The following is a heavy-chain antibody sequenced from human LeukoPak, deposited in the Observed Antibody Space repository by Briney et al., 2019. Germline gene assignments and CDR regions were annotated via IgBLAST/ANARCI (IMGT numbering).Heavy chain of an antibody. CDR2: ISNSGSSI. CDR3: ARGVRYFDCDY. J-gene: IGHJ4*02. D-gene: IGHD3-9*01. V-gene: IGHV3-11*01. CDR1: GFTFSDYY. Sequence: PGGSLRLSCAASGFTFSDYYMNWIRQAPGKGLEWVSYISNSGSSIYYADSVKGRFTISRDNAKNSLYLLMNSLRAEDTAVHYCARGVRYFDCDYWGQGTLVTVSS.